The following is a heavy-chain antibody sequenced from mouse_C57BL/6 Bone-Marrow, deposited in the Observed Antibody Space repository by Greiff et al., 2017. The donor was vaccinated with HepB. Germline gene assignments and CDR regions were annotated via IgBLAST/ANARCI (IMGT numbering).Heavy chain of an antibody. D-gene: IGHD1-1*01. CDR1: GYAFSSSW. J-gene: IGHJ1*03. CDR3: ARSDYSGPYWYFDV. V-gene: IGHV1-82*01. Sequence: VQLQQSGPELVKPGASVKISCKASGYAFSSSWMNWVKQRPGKGLEWIGRIYPGDGDTNYNGKFKGKATLTADKSSSTAYMQLSSLTSEDSAVYFWARSDYSGPYWYFDVWGTGTTVTVSS. CDR2: IYPGDGDT.